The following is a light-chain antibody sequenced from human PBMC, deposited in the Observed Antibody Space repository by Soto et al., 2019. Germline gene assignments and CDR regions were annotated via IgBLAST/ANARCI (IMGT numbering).Light chain of an antibody. Sequence: DIRMPQSPSTLSASVGDRVTITCRARQRISPWLAWYQQKPGKAPKLLMYKASSLASGVPSRFSGSGSGTEFTLTISSLQPEDFATYYCQQYNSYSPDFGGGTRVEIK. V-gene: IGKV1-5*03. CDR1: QRISPW. J-gene: IGKJ4*01. CDR3: QQYNSYSPD. CDR2: KAS.